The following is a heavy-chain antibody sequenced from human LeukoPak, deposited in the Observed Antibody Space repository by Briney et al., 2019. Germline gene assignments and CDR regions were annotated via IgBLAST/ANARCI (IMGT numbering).Heavy chain of an antibody. CDR3: AKPACYNANCYTPRAPFDS. CDR1: GFNFGSYT. Sequence: GGSLRLSCAASGFNFGSYTMNWVRQAPGKGLEWVSGISGSGGITYYADSVKGRFTISRDNSKNTLYLQMNSLRAEDTAVYYCAKPACYNANCYTPRAPFDSWDQGTLVTVSS. CDR2: ISGSGGIT. J-gene: IGHJ4*02. D-gene: IGHD2-2*02. V-gene: IGHV3-23*01.